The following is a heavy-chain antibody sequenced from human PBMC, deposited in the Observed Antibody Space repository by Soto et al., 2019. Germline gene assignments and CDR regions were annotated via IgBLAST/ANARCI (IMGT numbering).Heavy chain of an antibody. D-gene: IGHD2-15*01. Sequence: EVQLVESGGGLVKPGGSLRLSCISSGFTFRTYTMNWVRQAPGKGLEWVSGIRGFSPYTFYAESVKGRFTISRDNAKNSLYLQMNSLRAEDTDVYYCARDRGYDAHDYYYNAMDVCGQGNTVTVSS. J-gene: IGHJ6*02. V-gene: IGHV3-21*01. CDR2: IRGFSPYT. CDR3: ARDRGYDAHDYYYNAMDV. CDR1: GFTFRTYT.